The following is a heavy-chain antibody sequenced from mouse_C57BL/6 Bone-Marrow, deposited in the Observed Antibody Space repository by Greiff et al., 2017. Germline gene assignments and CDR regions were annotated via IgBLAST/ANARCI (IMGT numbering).Heavy chain of an antibody. Sequence: VHLVESGAELVRPGASVTLSCKASGYTFTDYEMHWVKQTPVHGLEWIGAIDPETGGTAYNQKFKGKAILTADKSSGTACMELRSLTSEDSAVYYCTREGVLYYSNYGAMDYWGQGTSVTVSS. V-gene: IGHV1-15*01. CDR1: GYTFTDYE. D-gene: IGHD2-5*01. CDR2: IDPETGGT. CDR3: TREGVLYYSNYGAMDY. J-gene: IGHJ4*01.